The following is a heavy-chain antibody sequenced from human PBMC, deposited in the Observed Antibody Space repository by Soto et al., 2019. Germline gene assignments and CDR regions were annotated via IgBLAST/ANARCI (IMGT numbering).Heavy chain of an antibody. Sequence: QVQLVQSGAEVKKPGASVKVSCKASGYTFTSYGISWVRQAPGQGPEWMGWISAYNGNTNYAQKLQGRVTMTPDTTTSTAYMELRSLRSHGTAVYYCARDSPPVDSWGQGTLVTVSS. CDR1: GYTFTSYG. CDR3: ARDSPPVDS. CDR2: ISAYNGNT. J-gene: IGHJ4*02. V-gene: IGHV1-18*01.